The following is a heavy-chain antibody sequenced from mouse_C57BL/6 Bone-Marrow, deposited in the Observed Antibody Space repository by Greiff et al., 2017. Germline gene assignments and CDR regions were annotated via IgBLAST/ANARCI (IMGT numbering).Heavy chain of an antibody. D-gene: IGHD1-1*01. CDR1: GYTFTSYW. V-gene: IGHV1-64*01. CDR3: ARLTYWYYYAMDY. Sequence: QVQLQQPGAELVKPGASVKLSCKASGYTFTSYWMHWVKQRPGQGLEWIGMIHPNSGSTNYNEKFKSKATLTVDKSSSTAYMQLSSLTSEDSAVYYCARLTYWYYYAMDYWGQGTSVTVSS. CDR2: IHPNSGST. J-gene: IGHJ4*01.